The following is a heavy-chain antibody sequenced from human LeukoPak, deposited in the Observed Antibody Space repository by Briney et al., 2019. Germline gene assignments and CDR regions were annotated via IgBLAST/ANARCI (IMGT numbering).Heavy chain of an antibody. D-gene: IGHD1-26*01. V-gene: IGHV4-59*01. CDR2: IYYSGST. Sequence: SGTLSLTCTVSGGSISSYYWSWIRQPPGKGLDWIGYIYYSGSTNYNPSLKSRVTISVDTSKNQFSLKLSSVTAADTAVYYCARDSVGAYDYWGQGTLVTVSS. CDR1: GGSISSYY. CDR3: ARDSVGAYDY. J-gene: IGHJ4*02.